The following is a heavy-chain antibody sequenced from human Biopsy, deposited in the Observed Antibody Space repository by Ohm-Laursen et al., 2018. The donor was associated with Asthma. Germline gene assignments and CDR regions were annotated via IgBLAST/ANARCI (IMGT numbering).Heavy chain of an antibody. CDR1: GGTFNTYV. J-gene: IGHJ4*02. Sequence: GASVKVSCKSLGGTFNTYVIGWVRQAPGQRLERMGGINSVSGTTTYPQKFQDRVTITADDSTSTVYMELSSLRSEDTAVYYCARKAGSCISRTCYSLDFWGQGTLVTVSS. D-gene: IGHD2-2*01. V-gene: IGHV1-69*13. CDR2: INSVSGTT. CDR3: ARKAGSCISRTCYSLDF.